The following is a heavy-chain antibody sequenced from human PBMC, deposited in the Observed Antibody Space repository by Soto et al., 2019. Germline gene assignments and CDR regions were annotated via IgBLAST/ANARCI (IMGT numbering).Heavy chain of an antibody. D-gene: IGHD6-19*01. CDR3: ARAGIAVAGRARFDY. CDR2: INPSGGST. CDR1: GYTFTSYY. Sequence: GASVKVSCKASGYTFTSYYMHWVRQAPGQGLEWMGIINPSGGSTSYAQKFQGRVTMTRDTSTSTVYMELSSLRSEDTAVYYCARAGIAVAGRARFDYWGQGTLVTVSS. V-gene: IGHV1-46*01. J-gene: IGHJ4*02.